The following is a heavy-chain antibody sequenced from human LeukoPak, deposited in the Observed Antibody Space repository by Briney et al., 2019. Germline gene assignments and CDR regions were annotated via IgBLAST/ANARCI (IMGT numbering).Heavy chain of an antibody. Sequence: PGGCLRLSCAASGFTFADYAMNWVRQALGKRMEWVSGINWNGGSTGYAESVKGRFTISRDSAKNSLYLQMNSLRSEDAALYYCARDNSSSWNLFYFDIWGQGTLVTVSS. CDR2: INWNGGST. D-gene: IGHD6-13*01. CDR3: ARDNSSSWNLFYFDI. CDR1: GFTFADYA. V-gene: IGHV3-20*04. J-gene: IGHJ4*02.